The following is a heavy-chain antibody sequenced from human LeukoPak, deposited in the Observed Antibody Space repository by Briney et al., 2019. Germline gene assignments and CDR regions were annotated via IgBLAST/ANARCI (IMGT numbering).Heavy chain of an antibody. Sequence: RPSETLSLTCTVSGGSISSYYWSWIRQPPGKGLEWIGYIYYSGSTNYNPSLKSRVTISVDTSKNQFSLKLSSVTAADTAVYYCARPTHGGDCCTFDYWGQGTLVTVSS. CDR2: IYYSGST. CDR1: GGSISSYY. CDR3: ARPTHGGDCCTFDY. J-gene: IGHJ4*02. D-gene: IGHD2-21*02. V-gene: IGHV4-59*08.